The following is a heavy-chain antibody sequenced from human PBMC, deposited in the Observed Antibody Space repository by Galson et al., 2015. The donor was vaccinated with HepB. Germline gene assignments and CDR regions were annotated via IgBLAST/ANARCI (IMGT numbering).Heavy chain of an antibody. CDR2: TYYRTKWYN. V-gene: IGHV6-1*01. Sequence: CAISGDSVSSNSDVWTWIRQSPSRGLEGLGRTYYRTKWYNDYAVALRSRITINPDTSKNQFSLQLNSVTPEDTAVYFCARTGGTTKNFDYWSQGTLVTVSS. CDR1: GDSVSSNSDV. J-gene: IGHJ4*02. CDR3: ARTGGTTKNFDY. D-gene: IGHD1-26*01.